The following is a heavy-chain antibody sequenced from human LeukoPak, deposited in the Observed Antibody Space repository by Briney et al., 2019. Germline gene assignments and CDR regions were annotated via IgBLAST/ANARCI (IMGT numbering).Heavy chain of an antibody. D-gene: IGHD6-6*01. CDR1: GGSFSGYY. V-gene: IGHV4-34*01. CDR2: INHSGST. Sequence: PSETLSLTCAVYGGSFSGYYWSWIRQPPGKGLEWIGGINHSGSTNYNPSLKSRVTISVDTSKNQFSLKLSSVTAADTAVYYCARELGSIAAPYDYYYYYMDVWGKGTTVTVSS. J-gene: IGHJ6*03. CDR3: ARELGSIAAPYDYYYYYMDV.